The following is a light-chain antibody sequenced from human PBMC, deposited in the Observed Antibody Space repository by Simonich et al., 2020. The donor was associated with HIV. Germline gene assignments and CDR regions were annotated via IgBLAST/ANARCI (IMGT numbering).Light chain of an antibody. Sequence: DIVMTQTPLSLSVTPGQPASISCKSSQSLLHSDGKTYLYWYLQKPGQSPQLLIYEGSNRFSGVPDRFSGSGSGTDFTLKISRVEAEDVGVYYCMQTIQLPRTFGPGTKVDFK. V-gene: IGKV2D-29*02. CDR2: EGS. J-gene: IGKJ3*01. CDR3: MQTIQLPRT. CDR1: QSLLHSDGKTY.